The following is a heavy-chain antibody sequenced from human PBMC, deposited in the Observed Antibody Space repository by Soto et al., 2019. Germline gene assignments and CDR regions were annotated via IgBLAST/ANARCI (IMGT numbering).Heavy chain of an antibody. CDR2: IYSGGST. CDR1: GFPVSSNY. Sequence: PGGSLRLSCAASGFPVSSNYMIWVSQAPGKGLEWVSLIYSGGSTYYADSVKGRFTISRDNSKNTLYLQMNSLRVEDTAVYYCARGDYYDTSGPFSDAFDIWGQGTMVTVSS. D-gene: IGHD3-22*01. J-gene: IGHJ3*02. CDR3: ARGDYYDTSGPFSDAFDI. V-gene: IGHV3-66*01.